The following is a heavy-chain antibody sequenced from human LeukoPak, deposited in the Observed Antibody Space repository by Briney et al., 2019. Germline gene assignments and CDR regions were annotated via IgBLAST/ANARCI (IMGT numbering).Heavy chain of an antibody. CDR3: ASGTAVAGGN. V-gene: IGHV3-74*01. J-gene: IGHJ4*02. Sequence: GGSLRLSCAASGFTFSNYWMHWVRQAPGKGLVWVSRVNSDGSSTSYADSVEGRFTISRDNAKNTLYLQMNSLRAEDTAVYYCASGTAVAGGNWGQGTLVTVSS. CDR1: GFTFSNYW. CDR2: VNSDGSST. D-gene: IGHD6-19*01.